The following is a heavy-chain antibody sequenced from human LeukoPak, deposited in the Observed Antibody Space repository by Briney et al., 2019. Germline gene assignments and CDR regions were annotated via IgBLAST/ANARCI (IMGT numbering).Heavy chain of an antibody. CDR1: GASFRNYY. CDR2: IDHSGTT. CDR3: ARSGTYQYSSTSDY. Sequence: SETLSLTCAVYGASFRNYYWSWIRQTPGKGLEWIGEIDHSGTTNYNPSLKSRVTISLDTSKNQFSLKVTSVTAADTAVYFCARSGTYQYSSTSDYWGQGTLVTVSS. V-gene: IGHV4-34*01. D-gene: IGHD6-13*01. J-gene: IGHJ4*02.